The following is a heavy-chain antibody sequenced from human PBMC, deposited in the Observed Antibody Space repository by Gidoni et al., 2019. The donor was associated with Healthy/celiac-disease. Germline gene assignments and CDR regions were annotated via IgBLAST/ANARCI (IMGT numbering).Heavy chain of an antibody. CDR2: INGSGGST. D-gene: IGHD5-18*01. Sequence: EVQLLESGGGLVQPGGSLSLSCAASGFAFSSYAMSWVRQVPGKGLEWVSAINGSGGSTYYADSVKGRFTISRDNSKNTLYLQMNSLRAEDTAVYYCANGMMDTAMVPTRDYWGQGTLVTVSS. CDR1: GFAFSSYA. J-gene: IGHJ4*02. CDR3: ANGMMDTAMVPTRDY. V-gene: IGHV3-23*01.